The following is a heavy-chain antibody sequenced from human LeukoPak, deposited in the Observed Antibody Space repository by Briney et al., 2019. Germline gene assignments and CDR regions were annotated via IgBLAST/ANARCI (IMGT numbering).Heavy chain of an antibody. V-gene: IGHV4-39*02. CDR3: VRDYSNFVQGD. D-gene: IGHD4-11*01. CDR1: GDSISSSHYY. J-gene: IGHJ4*02. Sequence: SETLSLTCTVSGDSISSSHYYWGWIHQSPGKGLEWIGSIYSGGETHYNPSLNSRVTIFLDTSKNRFSLNLISVTATDTAVYYCVRDYSNFVQGDWGQGTLVTVSS. CDR2: IYSGGET.